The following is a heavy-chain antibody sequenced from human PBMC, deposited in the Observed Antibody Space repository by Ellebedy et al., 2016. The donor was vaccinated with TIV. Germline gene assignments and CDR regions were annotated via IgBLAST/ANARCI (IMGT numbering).Heavy chain of an antibody. J-gene: IGHJ3*02. Sequence: MPGGSLRLSCTVSGGSISSYFWSWIRQPPGKGLEWIGYIYHSATTNYNPSLKSRVTISVDTSKNQFSLKLSSVTAADTAVYYCARSYKRTARDAFDIWGQGTMVTVSS. D-gene: IGHD1-14*01. CDR2: IYHSATT. CDR1: GGSISSYF. CDR3: ARSYKRTARDAFDI. V-gene: IGHV4-59*01.